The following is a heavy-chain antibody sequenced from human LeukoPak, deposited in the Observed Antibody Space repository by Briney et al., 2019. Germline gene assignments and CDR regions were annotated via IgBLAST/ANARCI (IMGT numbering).Heavy chain of an antibody. V-gene: IGHV1-18*01. CDR1: GYNFASFG. J-gene: IGHJ5*02. CDR3: ARVGRGCITINCYWKDWFDP. D-gene: IGHD2-2*01. CDR2: VGGHDGST. Sequence: GASVKVSCRASGYNFASFGISWVRKAPGQGPEWLGWVGGHDGSTHYAQSVQGRVTMTADTSTSTAYMEMRSLRADDTAVYYCARVGRGCITINCYWKDWFDPWGQGTLVFVTS.